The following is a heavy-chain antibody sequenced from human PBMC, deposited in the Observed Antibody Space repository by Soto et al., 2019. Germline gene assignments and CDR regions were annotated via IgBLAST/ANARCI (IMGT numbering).Heavy chain of an antibody. V-gene: IGHV1-18*01. CDR2: ISAYNGHT. J-gene: IGHJ4*02. CDR3: ARESPPVDY. CDR1: GYTFTSYG. Sequence: QVQLVQSGAEVKKPGASVKVSFKASGYTFTSYGISWVRQAPGQGLEWMGWISAYNGHTKYAQKLQGRVTITTDTSTSTAYMEIRTFRSDGTAVYYCARESPPVDYWGQGTLVTVSS.